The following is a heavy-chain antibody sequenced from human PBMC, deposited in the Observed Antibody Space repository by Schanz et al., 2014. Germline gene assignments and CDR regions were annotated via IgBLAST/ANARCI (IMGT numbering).Heavy chain of an antibody. J-gene: IGHJ4*02. D-gene: IGHD6-19*01. CDR1: RYTFNTYG. CDR3: ARGGYSSGWYDRDIAHFDY. CDR2: IRPDNGHT. Sequence: QGQLVQSGPEVKEPGASVKVSCEASRYTFNTYGLSWVRQAPGQGLEWLGWIRPDNGHTTYSQKVRDRVIFTTDTSANTAYMELRSLRSDDTAVYYCARGGYSSGWYDRDIAHFDYWGQGTLVTVSS. V-gene: IGHV1-18*01.